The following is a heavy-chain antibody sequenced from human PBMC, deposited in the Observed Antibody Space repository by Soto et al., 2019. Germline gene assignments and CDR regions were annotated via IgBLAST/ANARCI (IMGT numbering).Heavy chain of an antibody. CDR2: IYYSGST. CDR3: ARDSPDRGSESYYGDWFDP. CDR1: GGSISSGGYY. J-gene: IGHJ5*02. Sequence: QVQLQESRPGLVKPSQTLSLTCTVAGGSISSGGYYWSWIRQHPGKGLEWIGYIYYSGSTYYNPSLKSRVNISVEASKTQFSLKLSSVTAADTAVYYCARDSPDRGSESYYGDWFDPWGKGTLVTVSS. D-gene: IGHD3-10*01. V-gene: IGHV4-31*03.